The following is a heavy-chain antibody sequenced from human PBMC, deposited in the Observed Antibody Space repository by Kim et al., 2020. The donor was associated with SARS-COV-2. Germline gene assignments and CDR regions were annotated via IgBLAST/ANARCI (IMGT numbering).Heavy chain of an antibody. Sequence: GRFTISRDNSKNTLYLQMNSLRAEDTAVYYCAKDLTYDFWSGYYIAAFDIWGQGTMVTVSS. CDR3: AKDLTYDFWSGYYIAAFDI. D-gene: IGHD3-3*01. V-gene: IGHV3-23*01. J-gene: IGHJ3*02.